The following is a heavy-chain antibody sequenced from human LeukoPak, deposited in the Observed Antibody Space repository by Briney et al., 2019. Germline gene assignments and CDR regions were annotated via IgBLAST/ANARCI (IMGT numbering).Heavy chain of an antibody. CDR1: GGSISSSSYY. V-gene: IGHV4-39*07. D-gene: IGHD4-17*01. Sequence: KTSETLSLTCTVSGGSISSSSYYWGWIRQPPGKGLEWIGSIYYSGSTYYNPSLKSRVTISVDTSKNQFSLKLSSVTAADTAVYYCARETNYGDFTYYYMDVWGKGTTVTVSS. J-gene: IGHJ6*03. CDR2: IYYSGST. CDR3: ARETNYGDFTYYYMDV.